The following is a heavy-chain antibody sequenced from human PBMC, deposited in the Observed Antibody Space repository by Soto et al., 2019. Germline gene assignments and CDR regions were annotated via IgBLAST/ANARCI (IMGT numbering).Heavy chain of an antibody. J-gene: IGHJ6*02. CDR2: IYTSGST. CDR1: GGSISSYY. D-gene: IGHD3-10*01. Sequence: SETLSLTCTVSGGSISSYYWSWIRQPAGKGLEWIGRIYTSGSTNYNPSLKSRVTMSVDTSKNQFSLKLSSVTAADTAVYSCASARITMVRGVIIKGGYGMDVWGQGTTVTVSS. V-gene: IGHV4-4*07. CDR3: ASARITMVRGVIIKGGYGMDV.